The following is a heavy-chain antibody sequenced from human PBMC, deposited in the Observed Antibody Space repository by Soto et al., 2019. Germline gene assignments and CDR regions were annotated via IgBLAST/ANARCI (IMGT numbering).Heavy chain of an antibody. D-gene: IGHD2-8*01. J-gene: IGHJ5*02. CDR3: ARDRGPAGVSDL. CDR2: IHSDGDT. V-gene: IGHV4-31*03. CDR1: GGSITSGDYY. Sequence: QIQLQESGPGLVKPSQTLSLTCSVSGGSITSGDYYWSWIRKHPVKGLTWMGCIHSDGDTDYNPSLRSRLTFSVDTSANQFSLRLTSVTAADTAVYYCARDRGPAGVSDLWGQGTLVTVSS.